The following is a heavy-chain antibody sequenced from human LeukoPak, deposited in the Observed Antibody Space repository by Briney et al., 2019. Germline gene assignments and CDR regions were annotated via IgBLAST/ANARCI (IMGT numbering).Heavy chain of an antibody. V-gene: IGHV1-69*05. J-gene: IGHJ4*02. CDR3: ARDYYDSSGYSAH. Sequence: SVKVSCKASGGTFSSYAISWVRQAPGQGLEWMGGIIPIFGTANYAQKFQGRVTITTDESTSTAYMELSSLRSEDTAAYYCARDYYDSSGYSAHWGQGTLVTVSS. D-gene: IGHD3-22*01. CDR2: IIPIFGTA. CDR1: GGTFSSYA.